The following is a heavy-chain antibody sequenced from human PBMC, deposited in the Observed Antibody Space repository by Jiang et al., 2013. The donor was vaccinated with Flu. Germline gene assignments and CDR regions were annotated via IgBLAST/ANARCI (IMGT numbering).Heavy chain of an antibody. D-gene: IGHD3-3*01. CDR1: GFTFSSYD. J-gene: IGHJ6*02. CDR3: ARVLRFLEWLFDGLKYYYYGMDV. CDR2: IGTAGDT. V-gene: IGHV3-13*01. Sequence: VQLLESGGGLVQPGGSLRLSCAASGFTFSSYDMHWVRQATGKGLEWVSAIGTAGDTYYPGSVKGRFTISRENAKNSLYLQMNSLRAGDTAVYYCARVLRFLEWLFDGLKYYYYGMDVWGQGTTVTVSS.